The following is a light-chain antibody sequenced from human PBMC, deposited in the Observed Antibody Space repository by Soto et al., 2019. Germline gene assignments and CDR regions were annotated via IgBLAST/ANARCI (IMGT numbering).Light chain of an antibody. J-gene: IGLJ1*01. CDR3: SSYTSSSIYV. CDR1: SSDVGGYNY. Sequence: QSALTQPASVSGSPGQSITISCTGTSSDVGGYNYVSWYQQHPGKAPKLIIYEGTERPSGISPRFSGSKSGNTASLTISGLQAEDEADYYCSSYTSSSIYVFGSGTKLTVL. V-gene: IGLV2-14*01. CDR2: EGT.